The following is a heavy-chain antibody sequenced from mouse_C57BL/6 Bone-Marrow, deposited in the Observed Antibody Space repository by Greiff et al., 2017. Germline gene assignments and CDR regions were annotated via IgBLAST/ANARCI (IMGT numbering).Heavy chain of an antibody. V-gene: IGHV2-2*01. D-gene: IGHD2-5*01. J-gene: IGHJ3*01. CDR2: IWSGGST. CDR3: ARAYYSNWGFAY. Sequence: QVQLKESGPGLVQPSQSLSITCTVSGFSFTSYGVHWVRQSPGKGLEWLGVIWSGGSTDYNAAFISRLSISKDNSKSQVFFKMNSLQADDTAIYYCARAYYSNWGFAYWGQGTLVTVSA. CDR1: GFSFTSYG.